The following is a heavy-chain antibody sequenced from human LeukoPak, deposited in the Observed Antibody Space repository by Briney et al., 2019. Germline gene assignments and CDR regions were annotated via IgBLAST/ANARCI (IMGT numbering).Heavy chain of an antibody. D-gene: IGHD2-2*01. CDR3: ARGKTRRGYCSSIECYNLYYSYMDV. CDR2: IDHSGST. J-gene: IGHJ6*03. Sequence: KPSETLSLTCAVYGESFSGSSWSWIRQPPGKGLERIGEIDHSGSTNYNPSLKSRVTISVDTSKNQFSLKLNSVTAADTAVYYCARGKTRRGYCSSIECYNLYYSYMDVWGRGTTVTVS. CDR1: GESFSGSS. V-gene: IGHV4-34*01.